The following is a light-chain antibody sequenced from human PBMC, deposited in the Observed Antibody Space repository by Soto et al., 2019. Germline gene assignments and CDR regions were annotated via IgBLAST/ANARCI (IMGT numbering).Light chain of an antibody. J-gene: IGKJ4*01. CDR1: QSVSTY. Sequence: DIQMTQSPSSLSASVGDRVTITCRASQSVSTYLNWYQQKPGKAPKLLIYAASNLQSGVPSRFSGSGSGTDFTLTISSLQPEDFATYYCQQSYITSPLTFGGGTKVDI. CDR2: AAS. V-gene: IGKV1-39*01. CDR3: QQSYITSPLT.